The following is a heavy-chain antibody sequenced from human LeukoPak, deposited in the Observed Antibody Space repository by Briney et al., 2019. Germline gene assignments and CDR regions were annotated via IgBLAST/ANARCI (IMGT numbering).Heavy chain of an antibody. CDR1: GGSISSYY. CDR3: AGKRGAHYDFWSGPPPFDY. V-gene: IGHV4-59*08. Sequence: PSETLSLTCTVSGGSISSYYWSWIRQPPGKGLEWIGYIYYSGSTNYNPSLKSRVTISVDTSKNQFSLKLSSVTAADTAVCYCAGKRGAHYDFWSGPPPFDYWGQGTLVTVSS. D-gene: IGHD3-3*01. J-gene: IGHJ4*02. CDR2: IYYSGST.